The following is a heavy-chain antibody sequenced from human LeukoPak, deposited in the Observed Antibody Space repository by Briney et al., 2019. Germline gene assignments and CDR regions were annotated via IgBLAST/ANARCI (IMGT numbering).Heavy chain of an antibody. CDR3: AKLGSKYYGSYYYGMDV. V-gene: IGHV3-30*02. D-gene: IGHD3-10*01. J-gene: IGHJ6*02. CDR2: IRYDGSNK. Sequence: GGSLRLSCAASGFTFSSYGVYWVRQAPGKGLEWVAFIRYDGSNKYYADSVKGRFTISRDNSKNTLYLQMNSLRAEDTAVYYCAKLGSKYYGSYYYGMDVWGQGTTVTVSS. CDR1: GFTFSSYG.